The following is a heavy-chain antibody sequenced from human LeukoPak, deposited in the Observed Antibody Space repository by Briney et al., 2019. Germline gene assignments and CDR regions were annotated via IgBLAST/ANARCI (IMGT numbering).Heavy chain of an antibody. CDR3: ARVGISGYYDSSGPLGAFDI. J-gene: IGHJ3*02. D-gene: IGHD3-22*01. CDR1: GFTVSSNY. CDR2: ISSSSSYI. V-gene: IGHV3-21*01. Sequence: GGSLRLSCAASGFTVSSNYMSWVRQAPGKGLEWVSSISSSSSYIYYADSVKGRFTISRDNAKNSLYLQMNSLRAEDTAVYYCARVGISGYYDSSGPLGAFDIWGQGTMVTVSS.